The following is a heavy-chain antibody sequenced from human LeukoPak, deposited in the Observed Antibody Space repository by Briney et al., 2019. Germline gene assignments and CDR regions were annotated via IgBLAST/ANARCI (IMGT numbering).Heavy chain of an antibody. D-gene: IGHD6-19*01. CDR1: GGTFSSYA. Sequence: GASVKVSCKASGGTFSSYAISWVRQAPGQGLEWMGGIIPIFGTANYAQKFQGRVTITADKSTSTAYMELSSLRSEDTAVYYCARSDTSSGWSGDAFDIWGQGTMVTVSS. CDR2: IIPIFGTA. J-gene: IGHJ3*02. V-gene: IGHV1-69*06. CDR3: ARSDTSSGWSGDAFDI.